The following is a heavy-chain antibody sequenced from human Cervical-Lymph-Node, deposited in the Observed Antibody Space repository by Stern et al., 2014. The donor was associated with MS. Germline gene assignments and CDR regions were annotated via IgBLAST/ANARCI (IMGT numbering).Heavy chain of an antibody. D-gene: IGHD4-23*01. CDR2: ISSEGRNR. CDR1: GFSFNSYA. V-gene: IGHV3-30*01. J-gene: IGHJ3*02. Sequence: VQLVESGGGVVQPGGSLRLSCAASGFSFNSYAMHWVRQAPGKGLEWVAVISSEGRNRYYADSVKGRFPISRDNSKNTLYLQVNTRSAEDTAVYYCAGRSKNSLDAFDIWGQGTMVTASS. CDR3: AGRSKNSLDAFDI.